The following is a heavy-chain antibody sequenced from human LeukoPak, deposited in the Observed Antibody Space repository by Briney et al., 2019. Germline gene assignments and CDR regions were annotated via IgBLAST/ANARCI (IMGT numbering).Heavy chain of an antibody. CDR2: ISGSGGST. Sequence: PGGSLRLSCAASGFTFSSYAMSWVRQAPGEGLEWVSAISGSGGSTYYADSVKGRFTISRDNSENTLYLQMNSLRAEDTAVYYCAKPRRAITMVRGVYFDYWGQGTLVTVSS. D-gene: IGHD3-10*01. CDR3: AKPRRAITMVRGVYFDY. J-gene: IGHJ4*02. V-gene: IGHV3-23*01. CDR1: GFTFSSYA.